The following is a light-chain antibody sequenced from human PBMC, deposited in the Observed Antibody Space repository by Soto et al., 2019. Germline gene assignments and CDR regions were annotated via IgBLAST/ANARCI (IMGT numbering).Light chain of an antibody. J-gene: IGKJ1*01. CDR2: GAS. V-gene: IGKV3D-7*01. Sequence: PGERVTLSCRASQSVSSRYLTWYQQKPGQAPRLLIYGASTRATSIPARFSGSGSGTDFTLTISSLQPEDFAVYYCQQDYNLPWTFGQGTKVEIK. CDR3: QQDYNLPWT. CDR1: QSVSSRY.